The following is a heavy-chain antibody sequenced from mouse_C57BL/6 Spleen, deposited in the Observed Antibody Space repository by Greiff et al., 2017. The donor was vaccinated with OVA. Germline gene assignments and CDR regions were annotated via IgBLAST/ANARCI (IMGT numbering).Heavy chain of an antibody. Sequence: VQLQPSGPELVKPGASVKMSCQASGYTFTDYNMHWVKQSHGKSLEWIGYINPNNGGTSYNQTFKGKATLTVNKSSSPAYMELRSLTSEDSAVSYCARQAYYRNYPDYWGQGTTRTVSS. CDR3: ARQAYYRNYPDY. V-gene: IGHV1-22*01. CDR2: INPNNGGT. D-gene: IGHD2-14*01. CDR1: GYTFTDYN. J-gene: IGHJ2*01.